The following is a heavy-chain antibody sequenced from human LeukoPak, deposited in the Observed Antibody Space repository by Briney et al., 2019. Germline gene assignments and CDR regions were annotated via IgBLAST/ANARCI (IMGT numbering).Heavy chain of an antibody. CDR1: GFTFDDHA. CDR2: INWSGGST. V-gene: IGHV3-20*04. J-gene: IGHJ3*02. Sequence: GGSLRLSCAASGFTFDDHAMSWVRQAPGKGLEWVSAINWSGGSTGYADSVKGRFTISRDNAKNSLYLQMDSLRAEDTAVYYCARDANFRFLEWLLIDAFDIWGQGTMVTVSS. CDR3: ARDANFRFLEWLLIDAFDI. D-gene: IGHD3-3*01.